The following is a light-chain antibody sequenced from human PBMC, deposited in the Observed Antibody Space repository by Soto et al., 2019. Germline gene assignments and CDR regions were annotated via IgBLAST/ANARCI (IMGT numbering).Light chain of an antibody. CDR1: QGISSY. J-gene: IGKJ1*01. V-gene: IGKV1-8*01. Sequence: AIRMTQSPSSLSASTGDRVTITCRASQGISSYLAWYQQKPGKAPKLLIYAASTLQSWVPSMFSCSGSATDFTLTSSCQQSEDFATYHCQQYYSYPPPFGHGTKVEIK. CDR3: QQYYSYPPP. CDR2: AAS.